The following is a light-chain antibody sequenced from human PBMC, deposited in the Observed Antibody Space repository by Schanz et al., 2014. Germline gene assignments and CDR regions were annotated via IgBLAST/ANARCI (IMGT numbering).Light chain of an antibody. V-gene: IGLV2-14*01. CDR3: CSYTTPTSL. Sequence: QSALTQPASVSGSPGQSITISCTGTSSDVGGYNYVSWYQQHPGKAPKFMIYEVSKRPSGVPDRFSGSKSGNTASLTISGLQADDEADYYCCSYTTPTSLFGGGTKLTVL. CDR2: EVS. CDR1: SSDVGGYNY. J-gene: IGLJ2*01.